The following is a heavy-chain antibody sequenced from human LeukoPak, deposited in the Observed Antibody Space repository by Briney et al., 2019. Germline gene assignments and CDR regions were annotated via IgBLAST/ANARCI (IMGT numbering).Heavy chain of an antibody. J-gene: IGHJ1*01. CDR3: AKDSRVPRWFGGYFQH. Sequence: GGSLRLSCAASGFTFSSYGMYWVRQAPGKGLEWVAFIRYDGSNKYYADSVKGRFTISRDNSKNTLYLQMNSLRAEDTAVYYCAKDSRVPRWFGGYFQHWGQGTLVTVSS. CDR1: GFTFSSYG. CDR2: IRYDGSNK. D-gene: IGHD3-10*01. V-gene: IGHV3-30*02.